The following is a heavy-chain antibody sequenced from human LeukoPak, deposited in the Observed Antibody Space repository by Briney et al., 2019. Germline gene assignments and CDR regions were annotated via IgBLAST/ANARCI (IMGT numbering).Heavy chain of an antibody. Sequence: ASVKVSCKASGYTFTSYGISWVRQAPGQGLEWMGWISAYNGNTNYAQKLQGRDTMTTDTSTSTAYMELRSLRSDDTAVYYCARNQATAMAHDYWGQGTLVTVSS. CDR1: GYTFTSYG. V-gene: IGHV1-18*01. D-gene: IGHD5-18*01. CDR2: ISAYNGNT. J-gene: IGHJ4*02. CDR3: ARNQATAMAHDY.